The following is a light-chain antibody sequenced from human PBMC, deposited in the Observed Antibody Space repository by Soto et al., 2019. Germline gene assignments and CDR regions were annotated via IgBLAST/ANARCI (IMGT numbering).Light chain of an antibody. CDR3: QQYNDRPLT. V-gene: IGKV3-15*01. CDR2: GAF. J-gene: IGKJ1*01. CDR1: QSVRSN. Sequence: EVVMTQSPVTLSVSPGERATLSCRASQSVRSNLAWYQQKPGQAPSLLIYGAFTRATGIPTRFSGTGSGTEFTLTISGLQSEDFALYYCQQYNDRPLTFGQGTKVDI.